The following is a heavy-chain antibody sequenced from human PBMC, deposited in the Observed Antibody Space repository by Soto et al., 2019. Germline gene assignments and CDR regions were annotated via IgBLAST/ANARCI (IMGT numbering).Heavy chain of an antibody. Sequence: EVQLVESGGGLVKPGGSLRLSCAASGFTFSSYSMNWVRQAPGKGLEWVSSISSSSSYIYYADSVKGRFTISRDNAKNSLYLQMNSLRAEDTAVYYCARDVQQWLVLGYYYYGMDVWGQGTTVTVSS. CDR3: ARDVQQWLVLGYYYYGMDV. V-gene: IGHV3-21*01. J-gene: IGHJ6*02. D-gene: IGHD6-19*01. CDR2: ISSSSSYI. CDR1: GFTFSSYS.